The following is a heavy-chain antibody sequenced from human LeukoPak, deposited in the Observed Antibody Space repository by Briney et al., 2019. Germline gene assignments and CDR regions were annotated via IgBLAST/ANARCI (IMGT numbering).Heavy chain of an antibody. CDR1: GFTFSSYW. V-gene: IGHV3-74*01. CDR2: INTDGSST. J-gene: IGHJ6*03. D-gene: IGHD2-2*01. CDR3: AKRGYCSSTPFYATSSYYYMDV. Sequence: GGSLRLSCAASGFTFSSYWMHWVRQAPGKGLEWVSRINTDGSSTNYADSVKGRFTISRDNAKNTLYLQMNRLRAEDTAVYYCAKRGYCSSTPFYATSSYYYMDVGGKGTTVTVS.